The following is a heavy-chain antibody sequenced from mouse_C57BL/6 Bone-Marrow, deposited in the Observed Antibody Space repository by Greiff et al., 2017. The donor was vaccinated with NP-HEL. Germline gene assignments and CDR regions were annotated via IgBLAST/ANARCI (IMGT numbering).Heavy chain of an antibody. D-gene: IGHD2-5*01. Sequence: EVQLQQSGAELVKPGASVKLSCTASGFNIKDYYMHWVKQRTEQGLEWIGRIDPEDGETKYAPKFQGKATITADTSSNTAYMQLSSLTYEDSAVYYCARRGRNYSNYGAMDYWGQGTSVTVSS. CDR3: ARRGRNYSNYGAMDY. CDR1: GFNIKDYY. V-gene: IGHV14-2*01. J-gene: IGHJ4*01. CDR2: IDPEDGET.